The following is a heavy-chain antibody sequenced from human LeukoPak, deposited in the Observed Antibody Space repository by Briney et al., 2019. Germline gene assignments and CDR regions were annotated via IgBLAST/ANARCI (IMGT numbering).Heavy chain of an antibody. D-gene: IGHD1-26*01. J-gene: IGHJ4*02. V-gene: IGHV3-23*01. CDR3: ARDKVVGATLLDY. Sequence: GGSLRLSCAASGFTFSSYAMSWVRQAPGKGLEWVSAISGSGGSTYYADSVKGRFTISRDNAKNSLYLQMNSLRAEDTAVYYCARDKVVGATLLDYWGQGTLVTVSS. CDR2: ISGSGGST. CDR1: GFTFSSYA.